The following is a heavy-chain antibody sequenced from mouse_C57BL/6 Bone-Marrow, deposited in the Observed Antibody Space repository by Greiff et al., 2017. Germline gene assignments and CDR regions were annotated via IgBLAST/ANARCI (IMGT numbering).Heavy chain of an antibody. V-gene: IGHV1-69*01. D-gene: IGHD2-4*01. J-gene: IGHJ2*01. CDR1: GYTFTSYW. CDR3: ARFGDDDDDVYFDY. Sequence: QVQLQQPGAELVMPGASVKLSCKASGYTFTSYWVHWVKQRPGQGLEWIGEIDPSDSYTNYNQKFKGKSTLTVDKSSSTAYMQLSSLTSEDSAVYYCARFGDDDDDVYFDYWGQGTTLTVSS. CDR2: IDPSDSYT.